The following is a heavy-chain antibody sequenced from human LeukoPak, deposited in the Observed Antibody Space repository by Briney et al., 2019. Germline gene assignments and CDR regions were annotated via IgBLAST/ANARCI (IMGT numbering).Heavy chain of an antibody. D-gene: IGHD3-10*01. CDR1: GGSISSYY. V-gene: IGHV4-4*07. Sequence: SETLSLTCTVSGGSISSYYWSWIRQPAGKGLEWIGRICTSGSTNYNPSLKSRVTMSVDTSKNQFSLKLSSVTAADTAVYYCARYGSGSYPSYYYYMDVWGKGTTVTISS. CDR2: ICTSGST. CDR3: ARYGSGSYPSYYYYMDV. J-gene: IGHJ6*03.